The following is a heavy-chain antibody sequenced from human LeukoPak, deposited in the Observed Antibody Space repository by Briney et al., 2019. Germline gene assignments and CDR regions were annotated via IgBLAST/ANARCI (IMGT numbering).Heavy chain of an antibody. CDR1: GFTFSSYE. J-gene: IGHJ5*02. Sequence: PGGSLRLSCAASGFTFSSYEMNWVRQAPGKGLEWVSYISSSGSTIYYADSVKGRFTISRDNAKNSLYLQMNSLRAEDTAVYYCARKCSPSSSWYAGGLGSWFDPWGQGTLVTVSS. D-gene: IGHD6-13*01. V-gene: IGHV3-48*03. CDR3: ARKCSPSSSWYAGGLGSWFDP. CDR2: ISSSGSTI.